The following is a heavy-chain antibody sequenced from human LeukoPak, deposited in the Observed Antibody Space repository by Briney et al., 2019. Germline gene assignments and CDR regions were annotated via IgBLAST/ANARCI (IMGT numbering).Heavy chain of an antibody. J-gene: IGHJ4*02. CDR1: GGSISSGDYY. V-gene: IGHV4-30-4*08. CDR2: IYYSGST. Sequence: SQTLSLTCTVSGGSISSGDYYWSWIRQPPGKGLEWIGHIYYSGSTYYNPSLKSRVTISVDTSKNQFSLKLSSVTAADTAVYYCAREDWNGIINYWGQGTLVTVSS. D-gene: IGHD1-1*01. CDR3: AREDWNGIINY.